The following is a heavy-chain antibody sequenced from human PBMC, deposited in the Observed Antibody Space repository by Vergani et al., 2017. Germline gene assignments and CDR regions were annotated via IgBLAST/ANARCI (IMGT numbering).Heavy chain of an antibody. J-gene: IGHJ6*02. D-gene: IGHD1-26*01. V-gene: IGHV1-2*02. Sequence: VQSGDEVKKPGASVKVSCKASGYTFTGYYMHWVRQAPGQGLEWMGWINPNSGGTNYAQKFQGRVTMTRDTSISTAYMELSRLRSDDTAVYYCARDLVVGATYYYYGMDVWGQGTTVTVSS. CDR1: GYTFTGYY. CDR3: ARDLVVGATYYYYGMDV. CDR2: INPNSGGT.